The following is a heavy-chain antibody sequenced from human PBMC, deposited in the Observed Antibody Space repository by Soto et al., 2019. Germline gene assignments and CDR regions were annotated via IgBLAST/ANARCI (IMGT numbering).Heavy chain of an antibody. J-gene: IGHJ4*02. CDR3: ASYFRATTNFDY. V-gene: IGHV4-31*03. Sequence: SETLSLTCTVTGGSISSGGYYWSWIRQHPGKGLEWIGYIYYSGSTYYNPSLKSRVTISVDTSKNQFSLKLSSVTAADTAVYYCASYFRATTNFDYWGQGTLVTVSS. D-gene: IGHD3-9*01. CDR2: IYYSGST. CDR1: GGSISSGGYY.